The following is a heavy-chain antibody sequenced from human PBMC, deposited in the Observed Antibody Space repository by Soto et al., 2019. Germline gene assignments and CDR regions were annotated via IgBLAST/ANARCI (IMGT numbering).Heavy chain of an antibody. J-gene: IGHJ6*02. V-gene: IGHV4-4*02. CDR2: IYDSGST. CDR1: GGSISSSNW. D-gene: IGHD4-17*01. CDR3: ARDPGDGDYEGYYYYGMDV. Sequence: QVQLQESGPGLVKPSGTLSLTCAVSGGSISSSNWWSWVRQPPGKGLEWIGEIYDSGSTNYNPSLKSRVTISVDKSKNQFSLKLSSVTAADTAVYYCARDPGDGDYEGYYYYGMDVWGQGTTVTVSS.